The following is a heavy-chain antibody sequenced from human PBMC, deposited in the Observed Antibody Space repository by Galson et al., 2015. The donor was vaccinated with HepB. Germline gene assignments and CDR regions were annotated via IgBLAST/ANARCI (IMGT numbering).Heavy chain of an antibody. CDR2: IKSKTDGGTT. J-gene: IGHJ4*02. V-gene: IGHV3-15*01. Sequence: SLRLSCAASGFTFSNAWMSWVRQAPGKGLEWVGRIKSKTDGGTTDYAAPVKGRFTISRDDSKNTLYLQMNSLKTEDTAVYYCTTDRGYELWENGWGIDYWGQGTLFTVSS. CDR1: GFTFSNAW. D-gene: IGHD5-12*01. CDR3: TTDRGYELWENGWGIDY.